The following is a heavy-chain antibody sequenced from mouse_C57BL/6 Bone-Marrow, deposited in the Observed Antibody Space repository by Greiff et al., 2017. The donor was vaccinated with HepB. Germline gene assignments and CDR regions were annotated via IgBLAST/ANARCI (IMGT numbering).Heavy chain of an antibody. CDR3: ARLTPYWYFDV. V-gene: IGHV5-15*01. CDR1: GFTFSDYG. CDR2: ISNLAYSI. D-gene: IGHD1-3*01. Sequence: EVQVVESGGGLVQPGGSLKLSCAASGFTFSDYGMAWVRQAPRKGPEWVAFISNLAYSIYYADTVTGRFTISRENAKNTLYLEMSILRSEDTAMYYCARLTPYWYFDVWGTGTTVTVSS. J-gene: IGHJ1*03.